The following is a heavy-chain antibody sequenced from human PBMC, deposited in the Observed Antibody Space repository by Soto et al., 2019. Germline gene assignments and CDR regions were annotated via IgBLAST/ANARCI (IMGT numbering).Heavy chain of an antibody. J-gene: IGHJ5*02. CDR1: GFTFSSYE. CDR3: ARGGTSSSGWYWFDP. V-gene: IGHV3-48*03. Sequence: PGGSLRLSCAASGFTFSSYEMNWVRQAPGKGLEWVSYISSSGSTIYYADSAKGRFTISRDNAKNSLYLQMNSLRAEDTAVYYCARGGTSSSGWYWFDPWGQGTLVTVSS. CDR2: ISSSGSTI. D-gene: IGHD6-19*01.